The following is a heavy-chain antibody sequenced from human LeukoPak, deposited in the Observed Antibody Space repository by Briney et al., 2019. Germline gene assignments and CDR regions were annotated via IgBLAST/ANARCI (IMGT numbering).Heavy chain of an antibody. V-gene: IGHV4-4*07. J-gene: IGHJ4*02. CDR3: ARGGKATVVTM. CDR2: IYSSGST. CDR1: GGSINSYY. D-gene: IGHD4-23*01. Sequence: SETLSLTCTVSGGSINSYYWSWIRQPAGKGLEWIGRIYSSGSTNCNPSLKSRVSISVDTSKNQFSLKLTSVTAADTAVYYCARGGKATVVTMWGQGILVTVSS.